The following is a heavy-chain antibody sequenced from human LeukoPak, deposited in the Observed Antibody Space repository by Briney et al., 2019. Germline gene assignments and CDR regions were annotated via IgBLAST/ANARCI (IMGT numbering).Heavy chain of an antibody. CDR1: GGTFSSYA. Sequence: ASVKVSCKASGGTFSSYAISWVRQAPGQGLEWMGGIIPIFGTANYAQKFQGRVTITADKSTSTAYMELSSLRSEDTAVYYCARERLDAAVFEPDDYGDYVPPFVENWFDPWGQGTLVTVSS. J-gene: IGHJ5*02. V-gene: IGHV1-69*06. CDR3: ARERLDAAVFEPDDYGDYVPPFVENWFDP. D-gene: IGHD4-17*01. CDR2: IIPIFGTA.